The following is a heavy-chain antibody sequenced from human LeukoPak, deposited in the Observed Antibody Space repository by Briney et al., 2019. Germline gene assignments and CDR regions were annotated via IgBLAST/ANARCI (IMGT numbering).Heavy chain of an antibody. V-gene: IGHV3-23*01. CDR2: ISGSGGST. D-gene: IGHD3-3*01. Sequence: GGSLRLSCAASGFTFSSYAMSWVRQAPGKGLEWVSAISGSGGSTYYADSVKGRFTISRANSKNTLYLQMNSLRAEDTSVYYCAKFTGFGSIFGGVTGNNWFDPWGQGTLVTVSS. CDR1: GFTFSSYA. J-gene: IGHJ5*02. CDR3: AKFTGFGSIFGGVTGNNWFDP.